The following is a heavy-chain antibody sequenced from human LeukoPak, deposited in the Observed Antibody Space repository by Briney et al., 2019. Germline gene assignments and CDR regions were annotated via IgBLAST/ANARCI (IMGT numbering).Heavy chain of an antibody. V-gene: IGHV4-59*12. CDR1: GGSISNYY. J-gene: IGHJ6*02. D-gene: IGHD3-3*01. CDR2: IFYRGPT. Sequence: SETLSLTCAVSGGSISNYYWTWIRQPPGKGLEWIGYIFYRGPTNYNPSLKSRLSISVDTSKNQFSLKLSSVTAADTAVYYCARGFLEWLFPYYYYGMDVWGQGTTVTVSS. CDR3: ARGFLEWLFPYYYYGMDV.